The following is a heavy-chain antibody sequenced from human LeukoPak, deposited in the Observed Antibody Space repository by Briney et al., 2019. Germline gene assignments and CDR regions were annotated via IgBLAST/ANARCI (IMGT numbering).Heavy chain of an antibody. V-gene: IGHV3-48*03. CDR1: GFTFSSYE. CDR2: ISSSGSTI. D-gene: IGHD3-10*01. Sequence: PGGSLRLSCAASGFTFSSYEMNWVRQAPGKGLEWVSYISSSGSTIYYADSVKGRFTISRDNAKNSLYLQMNSLRAEDTAVYYCAGDAMVRGVISRWDYWGQGTLVTVSS. CDR3: AGDAMVRGVISRWDY. J-gene: IGHJ4*02.